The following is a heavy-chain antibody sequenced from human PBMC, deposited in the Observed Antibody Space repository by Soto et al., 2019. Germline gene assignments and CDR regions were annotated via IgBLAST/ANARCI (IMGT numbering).Heavy chain of an antibody. D-gene: IGHD4-4*01. CDR1: GGSISSYY. V-gene: IGHV4-59*08. CDR3: ARSRATTVTTEWFDP. Sequence: PSETLSLTCTVSGGSISSYYWSWIRQPPGKGLEWIGYIYYSGSTNYNPSLKSRVTISVDTSKNQFSLKLSSVTAADTAVYYCARSRATTVTTEWFDPWGQGTPVTVSS. CDR2: IYYSGST. J-gene: IGHJ5*02.